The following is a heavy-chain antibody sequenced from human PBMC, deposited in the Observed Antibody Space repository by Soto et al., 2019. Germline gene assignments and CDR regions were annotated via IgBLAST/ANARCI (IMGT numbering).Heavy chain of an antibody. J-gene: IGHJ6*02. CDR1: GGSVSSGSYY. CDR3: ARGELHYYDSSGYYEYYYYGMDV. CDR2: IYYSGST. V-gene: IGHV4-61*01. D-gene: IGHD3-22*01. Sequence: SETLSLTCTFPGGSVSSGSYYWSWIRQPPGKGLEWIGYIYYSGSTNYNPSLKSRVTISVDTSKNQFSLKLSSVTAADTAVYCCARGELHYYDSSGYYEYYYYGMDVWGQGTTVTVS.